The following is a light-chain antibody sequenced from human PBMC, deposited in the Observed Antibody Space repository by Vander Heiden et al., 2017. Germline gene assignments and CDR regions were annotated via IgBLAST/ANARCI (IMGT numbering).Light chain of an antibody. CDR3: QQDNSYPLT. Sequence: DIQMTQSPSTLSASVGDRVTITCRASQSISSWLACYQQKPGKTPKLLIYKASSSESGVPSRFSGSASGTEFTLTISILHPDDFATYYCQQDNSYPLTFGGGTKLEIK. V-gene: IGKV1-5*03. CDR1: QSISSW. CDR2: KAS. J-gene: IGKJ4*01.